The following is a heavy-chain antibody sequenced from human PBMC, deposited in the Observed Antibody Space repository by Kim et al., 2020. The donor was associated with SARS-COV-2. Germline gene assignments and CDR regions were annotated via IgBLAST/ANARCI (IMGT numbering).Heavy chain of an antibody. J-gene: IGHJ3*02. D-gene: IGHD2-15*01. CDR2: INHSGST. Sequence: SETLSLTCAVYGGSFSGYYWSWIRQPPGKGLEWIGEINHSGSTNYNPSLKSRVTISVDTSKNQFSLKLSSVTAADTAVYYCARGGGYCSGGSCDLSAFDIWGQGTMVTVSS. CDR3: ARGGGYCSGGSCDLSAFDI. CDR1: GGSFSGYY. V-gene: IGHV4-34*01.